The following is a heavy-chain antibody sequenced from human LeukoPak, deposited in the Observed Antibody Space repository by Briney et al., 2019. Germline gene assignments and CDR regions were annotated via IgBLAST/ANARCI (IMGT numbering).Heavy chain of an antibody. CDR1: GGSVSTSPCY. CDR3: ARLESSGGIVAANY. CDR2: IYYRGGA. V-gene: IGHV4-39*01. J-gene: IGHJ4*02. D-gene: IGHD6-25*01. Sequence: PSETLSLTWTVSGGSVSTSPCYWGWIRQPPGKGLEWIGSIYYRGGASYNPSLTSRVTISVDTSNNQFSLRLSSVTTADSGVYYCARLESSGGIVAANYCGQGTLVSVSS.